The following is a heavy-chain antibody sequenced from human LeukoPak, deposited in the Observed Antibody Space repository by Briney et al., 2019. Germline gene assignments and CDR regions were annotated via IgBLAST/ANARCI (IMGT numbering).Heavy chain of an antibody. J-gene: IGHJ4*02. CDR1: GVSFSGYY. Sequence: PSETLSLTCAVYGVSFSGYYWSWLRQPPGKGLEWLGEINHSGSTNYNPSLKSRVTISVDTSKNQFSLKLSSVTAADTAVYYCASSTPYYDILTGYYNWGQGTLVTVSS. CDR2: INHSGST. CDR3: ASSTPYYDILTGYYN. D-gene: IGHD3-9*01. V-gene: IGHV4-34*01.